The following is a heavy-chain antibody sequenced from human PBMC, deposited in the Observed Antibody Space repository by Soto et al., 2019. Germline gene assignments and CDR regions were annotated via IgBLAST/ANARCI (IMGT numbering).Heavy chain of an antibody. J-gene: IGHJ4*02. CDR1: GFTFSSYG. CDR2: IWYDGSNK. V-gene: IGHV3-33*01. D-gene: IGHD2-2*01. Sequence: GGSLRLSCAASGFTFSSYGMHWVRQAPGKGLEWVAVIWYDGSNKYYADSVKGRFTISRDNSKNKLYLQMNSLRAEDTAVYYCARDREYQLLCLDYWGQGTLVTVSS. CDR3: ARDREYQLLCLDY.